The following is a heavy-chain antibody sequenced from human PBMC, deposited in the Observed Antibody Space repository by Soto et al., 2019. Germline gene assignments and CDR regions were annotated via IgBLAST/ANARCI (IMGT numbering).Heavy chain of an antibody. J-gene: IGHJ5*02. CDR1: GGSISSYY. V-gene: IGHV4-59*01. CDR3: ARGLRRQLLNWFDP. CDR2: IYYIGST. Sequence: PSETLSLTCTVSGGSISSYYRSWIRQPPGKGLEWIGYIYYIGSTNYNPSLKSRVTISVDTSKNQFSLKLSSVTAADTAVYYCARGLRRQLLNWFDPWGQGTLVTVSS. D-gene: IGHD2-2*01.